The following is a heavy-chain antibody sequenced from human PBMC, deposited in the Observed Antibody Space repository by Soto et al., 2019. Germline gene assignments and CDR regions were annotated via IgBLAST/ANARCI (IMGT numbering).Heavy chain of an antibody. CDR2: SIPKVGTT. J-gene: IGHJ5*02. Sequence: QVQLVQSGAEVKKPGPSVKVSCKASGGTFSTYPINWVRQAPGQGLEYMGGSIPKVGTTNYAHQFRGTVTLTADESTSTAYMELNNLRSEDTGVYYCARGVSNSTGWYSWFDPWGQGTLVTVSS. CDR3: ARGVSNSTGWYSWFDP. CDR1: GGTFSTYP. D-gene: IGHD6-19*01. V-gene: IGHV1-69*01.